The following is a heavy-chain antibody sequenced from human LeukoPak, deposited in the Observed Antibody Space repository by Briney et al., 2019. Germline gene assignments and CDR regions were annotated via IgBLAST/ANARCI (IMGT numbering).Heavy chain of an antibody. J-gene: IGHJ4*02. CDR3: ARVGVVESSGYHDYYFDF. D-gene: IGHD3-22*01. Sequence: SATLSLTCTVSGGTMTNYYWSWIRQPAGKELEWIGRIYSSGSTNYNPSLKGRVTMSVDTSKNQFSLNLTSVTVADMAVYFCARVGVVESSGYHDYYFDFWGQGSLVTVSS. CDR1: GGTMTNYY. CDR2: IYSSGST. V-gene: IGHV4-4*07.